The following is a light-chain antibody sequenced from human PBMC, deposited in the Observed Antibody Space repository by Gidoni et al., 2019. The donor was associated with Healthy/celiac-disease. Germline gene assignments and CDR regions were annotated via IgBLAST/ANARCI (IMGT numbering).Light chain of an antibody. J-gene: IGKJ1*01. Sequence: EIVMTQSPATRSVSPGERATLSCRASQSVSSNLAWYQQKPGQAPRLLIYGASTRATGIPARFSGSGSGTEFTLTISRLQSEDFAVYYCQQYNNWPWTFGQGTKVEIK. V-gene: IGKV3-15*01. CDR2: GAS. CDR1: QSVSSN. CDR3: QQYNNWPWT.